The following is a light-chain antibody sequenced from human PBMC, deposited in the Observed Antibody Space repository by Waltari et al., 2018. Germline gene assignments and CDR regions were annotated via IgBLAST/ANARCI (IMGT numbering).Light chain of an antibody. CDR2: RNN. V-gene: IGLV10-54*04. J-gene: IGLJ1*01. CDR1: SKNVGNQG. CDR3: SAWDSSLSAHV. Sequence: QEGLTQPLSVPKGLRQPATLTCTGDSKNVGNQGAAWLQQHQGHPPKLLSYRNNNRPSGISERFSASRSGNTASLTITGLQPEDEADYYCSAWDSSLSAHVFGTGTKVTVL.